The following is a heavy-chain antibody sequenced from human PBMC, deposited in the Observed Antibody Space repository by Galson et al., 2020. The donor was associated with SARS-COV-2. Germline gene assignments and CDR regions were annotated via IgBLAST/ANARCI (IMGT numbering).Heavy chain of an antibody. Sequence: SVKVTCKASGGTFSSYAISWVRQAPGQGLEWMGGIIPIFGTANYAQKFQGRVTITADESTSTAYMELSSLRSEDTAVYYCVGTVKYSGSYYFDYWGQGTLVTVSS. J-gene: IGHJ4*02. D-gene: IGHD1-26*01. CDR2: IIPIFGTA. V-gene: IGHV1-69*13. CDR1: GGTFSSYA. CDR3: VGTVKYSGSYYFDY.